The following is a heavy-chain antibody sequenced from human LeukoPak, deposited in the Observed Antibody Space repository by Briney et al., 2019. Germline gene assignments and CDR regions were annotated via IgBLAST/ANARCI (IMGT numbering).Heavy chain of an antibody. CDR3: QGTFGGAPYGMDV. CDR1: GFTFSDYY. Sequence: GGSLRLSCAASGFTFSDYYMNWIRQAPGKGLEWISYIRSGNSYTHYADSVQGRFTISRDNAKNSLYLQMNSLRAEDTAVYYCQGTFGGAPYGMDVWGQGTTVTVSS. J-gene: IGHJ6*02. D-gene: IGHD3-16*01. CDR2: IRSGNSYT. V-gene: IGHV3-11*06.